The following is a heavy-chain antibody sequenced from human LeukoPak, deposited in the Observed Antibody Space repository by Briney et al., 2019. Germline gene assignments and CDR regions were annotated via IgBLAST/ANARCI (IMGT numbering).Heavy chain of an antibody. CDR1: GYSFTSYW. V-gene: IGHV5-51*01. Sequence: ESLKIFCKGSGYSFTSYWIGWVRQMPGKGLEWMGIIYPGDSDTRYSPSLQGQVTISADKSISTAYLQWSSLKASDTAMYYCARVTYYYDSSGYYYHHAFDIWGQGTMVTVSS. CDR2: IYPGDSDT. J-gene: IGHJ3*02. CDR3: ARVTYYYDSSGYYYHHAFDI. D-gene: IGHD3-22*01.